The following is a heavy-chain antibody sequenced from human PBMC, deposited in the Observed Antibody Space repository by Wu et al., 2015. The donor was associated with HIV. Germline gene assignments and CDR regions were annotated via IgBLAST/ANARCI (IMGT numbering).Heavy chain of an antibody. CDR2: ISTYNGRT. CDR3: AGGGAYSGSYPKTYYLDS. D-gene: IGHD1-26*01. J-gene: IGHJ4*02. Sequence: QVQLVQSGAELRKPGSSVRVSCKASDHSLTNYGITWVRQAPGQGLEWMGWISTYNGRTNYAQQFQGRLTVTTDTATTTAYMELTSLTSDDTAMYFCAGGGAYSGSYPKTYYLDSWGQGTLVTVSS. V-gene: IGHV1-18*01. CDR1: DHSLTNYG.